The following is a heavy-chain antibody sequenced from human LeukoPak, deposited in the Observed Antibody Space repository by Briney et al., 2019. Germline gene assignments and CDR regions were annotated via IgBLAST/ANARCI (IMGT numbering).Heavy chain of an antibody. CDR2: ISSSSSYI. D-gene: IGHD3-10*01. J-gene: IGHJ4*02. CDR3: ARDYGSGSYYRDYFDY. Sequence: ISSSSSYIYYADSVKGRFTISRDNAKNSLYLQMNSLRAEDTAVYYCARDYGSGSYYRDYFDYWGQGTLVTVSS. V-gene: IGHV3-21*01.